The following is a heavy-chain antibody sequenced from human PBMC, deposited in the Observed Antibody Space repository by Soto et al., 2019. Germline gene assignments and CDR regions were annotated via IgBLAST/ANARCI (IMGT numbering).Heavy chain of an antibody. CDR2: INSNGGST. J-gene: IGHJ4*02. V-gene: IGHV3-23*01. Sequence: EVQLLESGGGLVQPGGSLRLSCVASGFTFSRYIMSWVRQAPGKGLEWVSTINSNGGSTYYADSVKGRFTVSRDNSRNSLYLQMNSLRAEDTAVYYCARVPDLKYCSRTSCLYYFDYWGQGGLVTVSS. CDR1: GFTFSRYI. CDR3: ARVPDLKYCSRTSCLYYFDY. D-gene: IGHD2-2*01.